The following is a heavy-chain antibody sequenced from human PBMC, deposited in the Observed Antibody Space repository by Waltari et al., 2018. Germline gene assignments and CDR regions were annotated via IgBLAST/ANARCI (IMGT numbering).Heavy chain of an antibody. Sequence: QVQLQESGPGLVKPSETLSLTCIVSGGSISGNYWTWSRQPAGKGLEGIVRSYSSGSPNCNPSLRSCVAMSIDTSSYQFSLKLTSVTAADTAVYYCARPKWRTSWKMGEFDPWGQGTLVTVSS. V-gene: IGHV4-4*07. CDR3: ARPKWRTSWKMGEFDP. CDR1: GGSISGNY. J-gene: IGHJ5*02. CDR2: SYSSGSP. D-gene: IGHD2-2*01.